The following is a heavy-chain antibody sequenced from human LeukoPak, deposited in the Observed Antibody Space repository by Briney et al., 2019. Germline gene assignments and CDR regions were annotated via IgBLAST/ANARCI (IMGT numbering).Heavy chain of an antibody. D-gene: IGHD3-22*01. Sequence: SETLSLTCTVSGGSISNYHWSWIRQPAGKGLEWIGLIYARGHTNYNPPLKGRVTMSIDTSKNQFSLKLTAVPAADTDEYYCARDRHITLRKIGRSTNFYYYYYMDVWGKGTTVTISS. J-gene: IGHJ6*03. V-gene: IGHV4-4*07. CDR3: ARDRHITLRKIGRSTNFYYYYYMDV. CDR1: GGSISNYH. CDR2: IYARGHT.